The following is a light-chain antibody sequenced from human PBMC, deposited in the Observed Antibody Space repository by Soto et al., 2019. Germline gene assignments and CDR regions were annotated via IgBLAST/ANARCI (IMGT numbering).Light chain of an antibody. J-gene: IGKJ1*01. CDR2: KAS. CDR1: ESVSSG. Sequence: DIQMTQSPSTLSASVGDRVTITCRASESVSSGLAFYHQKPGKAHKLLIYKASNLESGVPSRVRGSGSGTEFTLTISSLQTDDFATYYCQQYNSFSPWTFGQGTKVDIK. V-gene: IGKV1-5*03. CDR3: QQYNSFSPWT.